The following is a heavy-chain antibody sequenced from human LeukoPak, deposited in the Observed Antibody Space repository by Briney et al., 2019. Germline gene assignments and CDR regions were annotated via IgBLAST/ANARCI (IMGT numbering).Heavy chain of an antibody. CDR2: ISAYNGNT. J-gene: IGHJ6*03. D-gene: IGHD3-3*01. V-gene: IGHV1-18*04. Sequence: ASVKVSCKASGYTFTGYYMHWVRQAPGQGLEWMGWISAYNGNTNYAQKLQGRVTMTTDTSTSTAYMELRSLRSDDTAVYYCARVGSPDFWSGTYYYYYYMDVWGKGTTVTVSS. CDR3: ARVGSPDFWSGTYYYYYYMDV. CDR1: GYTFTGYY.